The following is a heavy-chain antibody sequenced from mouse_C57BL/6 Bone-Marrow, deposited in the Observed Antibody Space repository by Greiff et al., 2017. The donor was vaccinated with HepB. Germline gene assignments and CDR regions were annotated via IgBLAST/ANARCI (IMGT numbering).Heavy chain of an antibody. J-gene: IGHJ3*01. V-gene: IGHV2-6*01. CDR3: ASGGGSPGWFAY. Sequence: VQVVESGPGLVAPSQSLSITCTVSGFSLTSYGVDWVRQSPGKGLEWLGVIWGVGSTNYNAALKSRLSISNDNSKSQVFLKMNSLQTDDTAMYYCASGGGSPGWFAYWGQGTLVTVSA. CDR1: GFSLTSYG. CDR2: IWGVGST.